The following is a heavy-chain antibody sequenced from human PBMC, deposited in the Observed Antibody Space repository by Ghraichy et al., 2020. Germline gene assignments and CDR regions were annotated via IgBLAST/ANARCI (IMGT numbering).Heavy chain of an antibody. J-gene: IGHJ6*02. CDR3: ASGRGYRVVAATPRGPYYYYYGMDV. CDR1: GGSFSGYY. CDR2: INHSGST. V-gene: IGHV4-34*01. D-gene: IGHD2-15*01. Sequence: YAVYGGSFSGYYWSWIRQPPGKGLEWIGEINHSGSTNYNPSLKSRVTISVDTSKNQFSLKLSSVTAADTAVYYCASGRGYRVVAATPRGPYYYYYGMDVWGQGTTVTVSS.